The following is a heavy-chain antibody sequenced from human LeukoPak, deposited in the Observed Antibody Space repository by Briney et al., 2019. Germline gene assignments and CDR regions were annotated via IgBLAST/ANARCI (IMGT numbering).Heavy chain of an antibody. CDR1: GFTFSNTA. J-gene: IGHJ4*02. CDR2: MSAYNDRT. Sequence: PGGSLRLSCAASGFTFSNTAMSWVRQTPGKGLEWVATMSAYNDRTHYADSVRGRFTISRDNSKSTLYLQMNSLRAEDTALYYCAKGGPYSNSWGGKYDHWGQGTLVTVSS. D-gene: IGHD6-13*01. V-gene: IGHV3-23*01. CDR3: AKGGPYSNSWGGKYDH.